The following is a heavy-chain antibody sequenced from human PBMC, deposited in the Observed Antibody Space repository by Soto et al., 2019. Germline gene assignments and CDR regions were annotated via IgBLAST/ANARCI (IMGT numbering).Heavy chain of an antibody. CDR2: VYWDDDK. CDR3: AHKGGFGYPES. J-gene: IGHJ5*02. Sequence: QITLKESGPLLVKPTQALPLTCTCSGFSLTTSGVGVGWIRQPPGKALEGLALVYWDDDKRYSPSLTNRLTLSRDTSNNQVVLTLTNVDPTDTGTYVCAHKGGFGYPESWGQGIMVTVSS. V-gene: IGHV2-5*02. CDR1: GFSLTTSGVG. D-gene: IGHD5-18*01.